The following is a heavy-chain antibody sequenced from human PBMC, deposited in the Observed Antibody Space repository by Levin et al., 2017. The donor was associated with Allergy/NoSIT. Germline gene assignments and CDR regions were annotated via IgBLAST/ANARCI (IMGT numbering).Heavy chain of an antibody. CDR1: GFTFSSYS. Sequence: GESLKISCAASGFTFSSYSMNWVRQAPGKGLEWVSSISSSSSYIYYADSVKGRFTISRDNAKNSLYLQMNSLRAGDTAVYYCAREHPKYDILTGYLSTMDVWGKGTTVTVSS. J-gene: IGHJ6*03. V-gene: IGHV3-21*01. CDR3: AREHPKYDILTGYLSTMDV. D-gene: IGHD3-9*01. CDR2: ISSSSSYI.